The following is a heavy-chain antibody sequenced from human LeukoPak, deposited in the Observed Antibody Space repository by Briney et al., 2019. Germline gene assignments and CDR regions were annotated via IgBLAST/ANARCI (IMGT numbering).Heavy chain of an antibody. CDR2: IYTSGST. D-gene: IGHD4-17*01. J-gene: IGHJ4*02. Sequence: SETLSLTCTVSGGSISSGFYYWSWIRQPAGKGLEWIGRIYTSGSTNYNPSLKSRISISVDTSKNQFSLKLTSVTAADTAVYYCARGATVTTDYWGQGTLVTVSS. CDR3: ARGATVTTDY. V-gene: IGHV4-61*02. CDR1: GGSISSGFYY.